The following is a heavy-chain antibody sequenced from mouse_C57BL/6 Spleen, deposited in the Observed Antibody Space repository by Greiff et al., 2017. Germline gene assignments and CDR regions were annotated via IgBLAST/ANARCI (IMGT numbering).Heavy chain of an antibody. J-gene: IGHJ2*01. V-gene: IGHV1-5*01. CDR2: IYPGNGDT. CDR3: TRSPYYGSSYYFDY. Sequence: EVQLQQSGTVLVRPGASVKMSCTTSGYTFTSYWMHWVKQRPGQGLEWIGAIYPGNGDTRYNQKFKGKAKLTAVTSASTAYMELSSLTNEDSAVYYCTRSPYYGSSYYFDYWGKGTTLTVSS. D-gene: IGHD1-1*01. CDR1: GYTFTSYW.